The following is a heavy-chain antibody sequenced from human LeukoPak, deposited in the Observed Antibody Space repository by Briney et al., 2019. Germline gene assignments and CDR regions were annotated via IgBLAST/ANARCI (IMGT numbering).Heavy chain of an antibody. Sequence: GGPLRLSCAASGLTVSSNCMSWVRQAPGKGLEWASFIYSGGSTYYTDSVKGRFTISRDNSKNTLYLQMNSLRAEDTAVYYCARRAGDYSHPYDYWGQGILVTVSS. CDR1: GLTVSSNC. J-gene: IGHJ4*02. CDR2: IYSGGST. V-gene: IGHV3-53*01. CDR3: ARRAGDYSHPYDY. D-gene: IGHD3-22*01.